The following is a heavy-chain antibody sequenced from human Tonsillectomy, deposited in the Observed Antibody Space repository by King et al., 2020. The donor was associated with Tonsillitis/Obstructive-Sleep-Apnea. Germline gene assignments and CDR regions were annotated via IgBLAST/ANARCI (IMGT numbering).Heavy chain of an antibody. CDR1: GGTFSSYA. Sequence: QLVQSGAEVKKPGSSVKVSCKASGGTFSSYAISWVRQAPGQGLEWMGGIIPIFGTANYAQKFQGRVTITADESTSTAYMELRSLRSEDTAVYYCASDAKPYCSSTSCYTKNEFDYWGQGTLVTVSS. CDR2: IIPIFGTA. CDR3: ASDAKPYCSSTSCYTKNEFDY. D-gene: IGHD2-2*02. V-gene: IGHV1-69*01. J-gene: IGHJ4*02.